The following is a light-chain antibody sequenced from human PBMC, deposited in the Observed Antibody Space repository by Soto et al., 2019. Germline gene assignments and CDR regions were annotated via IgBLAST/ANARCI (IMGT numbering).Light chain of an antibody. CDR1: QSISSW. CDR3: QQHNSYSWT. J-gene: IGKJ1*01. Sequence: DIRMTQSPSTLSASVGDRVTITCRASQSISSWLAWYQQKPGKAPKLLIYDASSLESGVPSRFSGSGSGTEFTLTISSLQPDDFATYYCQQHNSYSWTFGQGTKVEIK. V-gene: IGKV1-5*01. CDR2: DAS.